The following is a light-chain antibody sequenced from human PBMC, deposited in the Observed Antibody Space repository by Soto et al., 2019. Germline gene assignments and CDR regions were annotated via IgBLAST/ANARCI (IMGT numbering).Light chain of an antibody. CDR3: QQYGSSPLIT. J-gene: IGKJ5*01. Sequence: EIVLTQSPGTLSLSPGERATLSCRASQSVSSSYLAWYQQKPGQAPRLLIYGASSRATGIPDRFSGSGSGTDSTLTISRLEPEDFAVYYWQQYGSSPLITFGQGTRLEI. V-gene: IGKV3-20*01. CDR2: GAS. CDR1: QSVSSSY.